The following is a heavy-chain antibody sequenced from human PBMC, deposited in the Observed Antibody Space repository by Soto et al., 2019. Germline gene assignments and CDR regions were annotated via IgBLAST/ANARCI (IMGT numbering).Heavy chain of an antibody. D-gene: IGHD6-19*01. CDR2: IGSGSRGT. CDR3: AAPRVAVPHTRYFDP. V-gene: IGHV3-23*01. Sequence: EAQLLESGGGLVQPGGSLRLSSAACGFAFSNFAMSWIRQAPGKGLEWVSAIGSGSRGTHYAESVEDRFTISRDDSKNILYLQLNSLTAADTAVYYCAAPRVAVPHTRYFDPWGQGTPVTVS. J-gene: IGHJ5*02. CDR1: GFAFSNFA.